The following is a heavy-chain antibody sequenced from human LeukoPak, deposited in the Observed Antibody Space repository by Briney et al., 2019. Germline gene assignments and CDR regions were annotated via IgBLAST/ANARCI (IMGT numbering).Heavy chain of an antibody. Sequence: ASVKVSCKASGGTFSSYAISWVRQAPGQGLEWMGRIIPILGIANYAQKFQGRVTITADKSTSTAYMELSSLRSEDTAVYYCARAATELERRLGYYYYGMDVWGQGTTVTVSS. CDR3: ARAATELERRLGYYYYGMDV. CDR1: GGTFSSYA. CDR2: IIPILGIA. D-gene: IGHD1-1*01. J-gene: IGHJ6*02. V-gene: IGHV1-69*04.